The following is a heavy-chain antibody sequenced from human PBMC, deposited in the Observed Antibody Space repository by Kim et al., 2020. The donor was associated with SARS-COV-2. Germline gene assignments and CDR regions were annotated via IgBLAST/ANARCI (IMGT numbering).Heavy chain of an antibody. CDR1: GFTFSSYS. Sequence: GGSLRLSCAASGFTFSSYSMNGVRQAPGKGLEWVSSISSSSSYIYYADSVKGRFTISRDNSKNSLYLQMNSLRAEDTAVYYCARAMVRGVNDYWGQGTLVTVSS. CDR2: ISSSSSYI. V-gene: IGHV3-21*01. CDR3: ARAMVRGVNDY. J-gene: IGHJ4*02. D-gene: IGHD3-10*01.